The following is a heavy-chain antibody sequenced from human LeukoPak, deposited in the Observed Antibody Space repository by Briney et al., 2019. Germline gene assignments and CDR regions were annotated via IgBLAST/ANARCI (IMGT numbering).Heavy chain of an antibody. CDR3: AGGSSWYCDF. CDR2: INSNGGST. D-gene: IGHD6-13*01. CDR1: GFTFSNYP. J-gene: IGHJ4*02. V-gene: IGHV3-64D*09. Sequence: GGSLRLSCSASGFTFSNYPMHWVRQAPGKGLEYLSAINSNGGSTYYADSVKGRVSISRDNSKNILYLEITSLRAEDTAVYYCAGGSSWYCDFWGQGTLVTVSS.